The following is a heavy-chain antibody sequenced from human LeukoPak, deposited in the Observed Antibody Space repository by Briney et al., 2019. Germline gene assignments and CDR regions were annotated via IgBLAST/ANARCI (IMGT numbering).Heavy chain of an antibody. CDR2: ISPYNGNT. Sequence: ASVKVSCKPSGYTFNTYGITWVRQAPGQGLEWMGWISPYNGNTNYAQKFQGRVTLTTDASTSTAYMELRSLRSDDTAVYYCARGPHERSGYPDDWGQGTLVTVSS. V-gene: IGHV1-18*01. J-gene: IGHJ4*02. D-gene: IGHD3-22*01. CDR1: GYTFNTYG. CDR3: ARGPHERSGYPDD.